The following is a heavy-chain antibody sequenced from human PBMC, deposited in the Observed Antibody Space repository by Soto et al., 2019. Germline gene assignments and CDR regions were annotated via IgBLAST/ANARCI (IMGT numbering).Heavy chain of an antibody. V-gene: IGHV3-23*01. D-gene: IGHD3-22*01. CDR1: GFTFSNYA. CDR2: FSGSGDST. CDR3: ARDAGELPVVTVGVFVF. Sequence: PGGSLRLSCAASGFTFSNYAMSWVRQAPGKGLEWVSAFSGSGDSTFYADSVKGRFTVSRDNSKKTLYLQLNSLRDEDTAVYYCARDAGELPVVTVGVFVFWVRVTLVTVSS. J-gene: IGHJ4*02.